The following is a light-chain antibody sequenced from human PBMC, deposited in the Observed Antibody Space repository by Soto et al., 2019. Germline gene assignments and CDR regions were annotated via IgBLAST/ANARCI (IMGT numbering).Light chain of an antibody. V-gene: IGLV2-14*01. J-gene: IGLJ1*01. CDR1: SSDVGGYNY. CDR3: SSYTSSRERV. Sequence: QSALTQPASVSGSPGQSITISCTGTSSDVGGYNYVSWYQQHPGKAPKLMIYDVSNRPSGVSNRFSGSKSSNTASLTISGLQAEDEADYYCSSYTSSRERVFGTGTKLTVL. CDR2: DVS.